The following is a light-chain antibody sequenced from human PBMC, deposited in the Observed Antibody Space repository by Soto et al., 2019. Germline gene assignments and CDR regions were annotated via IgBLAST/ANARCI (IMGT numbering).Light chain of an antibody. CDR3: QQRSNWLIT. CDR1: QSLDSH. CDR2: DAS. Sequence: EVVLAQSPATLSLSPGERATLSCRASQSLDSHLAWYQQKPGQAPRLLIYDASNRATGIPARFSGSGSGTDFTLTVSSLEPEDFAVYYCQQRSNWLITFGQGTRLEIK. J-gene: IGKJ5*01. V-gene: IGKV3-11*01.